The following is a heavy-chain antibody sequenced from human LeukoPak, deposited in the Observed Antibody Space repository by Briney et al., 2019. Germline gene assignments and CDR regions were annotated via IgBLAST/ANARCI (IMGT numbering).Heavy chain of an antibody. Sequence: SETLSLTCTVSGGSVSSGCYYWSWIRQPPGKGLEWIGYIYYSGSTYYNPSLKSRVTISVDTSKNQFSLKLSSVTAADTAVYYCATDGAAGDYWGQGTLVTVSS. D-gene: IGHD6-13*01. CDR1: GGSVSSGCYY. CDR3: ATDGAAGDY. J-gene: IGHJ4*02. CDR2: IYYSGST. V-gene: IGHV4-30-4*08.